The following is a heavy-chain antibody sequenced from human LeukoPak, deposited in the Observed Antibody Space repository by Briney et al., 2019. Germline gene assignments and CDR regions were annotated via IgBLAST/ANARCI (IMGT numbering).Heavy chain of an antibody. J-gene: IGHJ3*02. CDR2: IKQDGSEK. D-gene: IGHD6-19*01. CDR3: ARDGSGWSDAFDI. CDR1: GFTFSSYW. V-gene: IGHV3-7*01. Sequence: GGSLRLPCAASGFTFSSYWMSWVRQAPGKGLEWVANIKQDGSEKYYVDSVKGRFTISRDNAKNSLYLQMNSLRAEDTAVYYCARDGSGWSDAFDIWGQGTMVTVSS.